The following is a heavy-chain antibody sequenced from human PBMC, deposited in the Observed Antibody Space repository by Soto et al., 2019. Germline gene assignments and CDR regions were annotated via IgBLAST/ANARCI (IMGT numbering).Heavy chain of an antibody. Sequence: PGESLKISCKISGKAFTSFWVVWVRQMPGRGLEWMGNIYPGDSDTRYTPPFQGQVTISADKSTNTAYLQWHSLQASDTALYYCDKQDDRGALEIWGQGTKVTVSS. V-gene: IGHV5-51*01. J-gene: IGHJ3*02. CDR1: GKAFTSFW. D-gene: IGHD3-22*01. CDR2: IYPGDSDT. CDR3: DKQDDRGALEI.